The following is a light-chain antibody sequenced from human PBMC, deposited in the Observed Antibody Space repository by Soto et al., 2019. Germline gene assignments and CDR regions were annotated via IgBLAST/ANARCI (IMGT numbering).Light chain of an antibody. V-gene: IGKV3-15*01. J-gene: IGKJ1*01. Sequence: EVVLTQYPATLSVSLCERVTLSCSASQSVYVNVAWYQQKPGQAPRLLISGASTRATGIPARFSGSGSGTEFTLTISSLESDDVALYFCQEYKDGPLRTFGQGTKVDI. CDR3: QEYKDGPLRT. CDR2: GAS. CDR1: QSVYVN.